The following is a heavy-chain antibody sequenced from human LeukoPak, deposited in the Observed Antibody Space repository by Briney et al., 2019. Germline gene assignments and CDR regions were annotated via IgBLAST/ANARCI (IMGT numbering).Heavy chain of an antibody. Sequence: GGSLRLSCAASGFTFSSYWMNWARQAPGKGLEWVASINHNGNVNYYVDSVKGRFTISRDNAKNSLYLQMNSLRAEDTAVYYCARNGVPAEPFDYWGQGTLVTVSS. CDR2: INHNGNVN. CDR1: GFTFSSYW. CDR3: ARNGVPAEPFDY. J-gene: IGHJ4*02. V-gene: IGHV3-7*01. D-gene: IGHD2-2*01.